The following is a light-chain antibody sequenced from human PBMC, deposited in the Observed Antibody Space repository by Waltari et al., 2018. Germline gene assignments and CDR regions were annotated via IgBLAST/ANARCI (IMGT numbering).Light chain of an antibody. Sequence: ETVLTQSPATLSLSPGGRATLSCRASQSLGSYLAWYQQKPGQAPRLVIYDASTRATGIPARFSGSGSGTDFSLTISSLEPEDVAVYYCQQYYSTPWTFGQGTKVEIK. CDR3: QQYYSTPWT. CDR1: QSLGSY. J-gene: IGKJ1*01. V-gene: IGKV3-11*01. CDR2: DAS.